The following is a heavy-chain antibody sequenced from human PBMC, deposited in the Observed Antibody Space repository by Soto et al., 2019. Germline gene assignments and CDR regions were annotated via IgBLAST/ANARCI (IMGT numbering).Heavy chain of an antibody. V-gene: IGHV1-69*13. CDR2: IIPIFGTA. D-gene: IGHD7-27*01. CDR3: ARSGITNWGIDYYYGMDV. J-gene: IGHJ6*02. Sequence: SVKVSCKASGGTFSSYAISWVRQAPGQGLEWMGGIIPIFGTANYAQKFQGRVTITADESTSTAYMELSSLRSEDTAVYYCARSGITNWGIDYYYGMDVWGQGTTVTVSS. CDR1: GGTFSSYA.